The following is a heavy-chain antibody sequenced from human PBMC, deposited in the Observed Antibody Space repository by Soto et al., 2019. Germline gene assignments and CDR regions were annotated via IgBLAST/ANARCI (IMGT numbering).Heavy chain of an antibody. CDR2: ISYDGSNK. Sequence: QVQLVESGGGVVQPGRSLRLSCAASGFTFSSYAMHWVRQAPGKGLEWVAVISYDGSNKYYADSVKGRFTISRDNSKNTLYLQMNSLRAEDTAVYYCAARVSGSGSYWDYYYYYGMDVWGQGTTVTVSS. CDR3: AARVSGSGSYWDYYYYYGMDV. J-gene: IGHJ6*02. V-gene: IGHV3-30-3*01. D-gene: IGHD3-10*01. CDR1: GFTFSSYA.